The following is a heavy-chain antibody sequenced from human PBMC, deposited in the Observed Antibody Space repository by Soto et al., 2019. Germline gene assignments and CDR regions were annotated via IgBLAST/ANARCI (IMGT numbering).Heavy chain of an antibody. D-gene: IGHD1-7*01. V-gene: IGHV3-23*01. Sequence: GGSLRLSCAASGLTFSTYSMTWVRQAPGKGLEWVAHITASGGTTYYADSVKGRFTISRDTSRNTLYLQMNALRAADTALYYCAKSLQPHWTYDAHNTWGQGTMVTVSS. CDR3: AKSLQPHWTYDAHNT. CDR2: ITASGGTT. J-gene: IGHJ3*02. CDR1: GLTFSTYS.